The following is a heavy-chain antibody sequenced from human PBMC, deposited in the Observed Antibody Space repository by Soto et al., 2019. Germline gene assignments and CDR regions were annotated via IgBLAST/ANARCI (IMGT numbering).Heavy chain of an antibody. D-gene: IGHD3-22*01. Sequence: ASVKVSCKASGYRFTSYGIGWVRQAPGQGLEWMGWINAYNGNTNYAQNLQGRVTLTTDTSTSTAYMELSRLRSDDTAVYYCAREVERITMIVVVGRRYYGMDVWG. V-gene: IGHV1-18*01. CDR1: GYRFTSYG. CDR2: INAYNGNT. J-gene: IGHJ6*02. CDR3: AREVERITMIVVVGRRYYGMDV.